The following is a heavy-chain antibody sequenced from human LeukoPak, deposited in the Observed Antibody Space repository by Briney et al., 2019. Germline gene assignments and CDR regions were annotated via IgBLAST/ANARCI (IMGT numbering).Heavy chain of an antibody. Sequence: GGSLRLSCAASGFTVGSNYMNWVRQAPGKGLEWVSILFGSGRTYYADSVKGRFAISRDNSKNTLFLQMNNMRTEDTAIYYCVRVRSSSWYFDLWGQGTLVTVSS. CDR1: GFTVGSNY. CDR2: LFGSGRT. CDR3: VRVRSSSWYFDL. D-gene: IGHD6-13*01. V-gene: IGHV3-66*02. J-gene: IGHJ4*02.